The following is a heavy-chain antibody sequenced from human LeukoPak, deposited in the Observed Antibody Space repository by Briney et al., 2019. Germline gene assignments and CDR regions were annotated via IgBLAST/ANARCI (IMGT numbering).Heavy chain of an antibody. CDR3: ARNVGSVTDY. J-gene: IGHJ4*02. V-gene: IGHV4-59*01. D-gene: IGHD6-25*01. Sequence: SETLSLTCTVSGDSITSNYWNWIRQPPGKELEWIGYNSYSGSTNYSPSLKSRVTMAVDTSKNQFSLKLNSVTAADTAVYYCARNVGSVTDYWGQGTLVTVSS. CDR2: NSYSGST. CDR1: GDSITSNY.